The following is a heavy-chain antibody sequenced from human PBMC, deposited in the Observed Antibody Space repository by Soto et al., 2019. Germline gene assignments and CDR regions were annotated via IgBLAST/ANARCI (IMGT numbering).Heavy chain of an antibody. V-gene: IGHV3-23*01. CDR1: GFTFSSHA. J-gene: IGHJ4*02. Sequence: GGYLRLSCAASGFTFSSHAMSWVRQAPGKGLEWVSAISGSGGSTYYADSVKGRFTISRDNSKNTLYLQMNSLRAEDTAVYYCAKDPASATVTQGFDYWGQGTLVTVSS. D-gene: IGHD4-17*01. CDR2: ISGSGGST. CDR3: AKDPASATVTQGFDY.